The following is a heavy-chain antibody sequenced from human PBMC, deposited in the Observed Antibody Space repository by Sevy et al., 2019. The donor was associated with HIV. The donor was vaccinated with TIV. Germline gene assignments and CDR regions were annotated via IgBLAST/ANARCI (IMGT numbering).Heavy chain of an antibody. CDR3: ARESYDFWTGPVDYDYGMDV. V-gene: IGHV1-2*02. D-gene: IGHD3-3*01. CDR2: INPKSGST. J-gene: IGHJ6*02. CDR1: GYSFSDNGYY. Sequence: ASVKVSCKASGYSFSDNGYYIHWVRQAPGQGLEWMGWINPKSGSTNYAQKFQGMVSMTRDTSVSTANMVMSRLSSDDTAVYYCARESYDFWTGPVDYDYGMDVWGQGTTVTVSS.